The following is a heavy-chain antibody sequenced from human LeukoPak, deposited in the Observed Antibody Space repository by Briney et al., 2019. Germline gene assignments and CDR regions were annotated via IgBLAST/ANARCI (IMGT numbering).Heavy chain of an antibody. Sequence: SETLSLTCAVYGGSFSGYYWSWIRQPPGKGLEWIGEINHSGSTNYNPSLKSRVTISVDTSKNQFSLKLSSVTAADTVVYYCARVGRRGYSYGSYYYMDVWGKGTTVTVSS. V-gene: IGHV4-34*01. CDR2: INHSGST. D-gene: IGHD5-18*01. CDR3: ARVGRRGYSYGSYYYMDV. CDR1: GGSFSGYY. J-gene: IGHJ6*03.